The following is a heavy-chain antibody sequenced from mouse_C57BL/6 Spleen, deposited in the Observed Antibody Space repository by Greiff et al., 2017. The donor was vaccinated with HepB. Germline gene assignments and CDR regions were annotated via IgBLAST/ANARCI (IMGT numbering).Heavy chain of an antibody. J-gene: IGHJ4*01. D-gene: IGHD6-5*01. CDR3: ARSSYDYYAMDY. Sequence: VQGVESGAELVRPGTSVKVSCKASGYAFTNYLIEWVKQRPGQGLEWIGVINPGSGGTNYNEKFKGKATLTADKSSSTAYMQLSSLTSEDSAVYFCARSSYDYYAMDYWGQGTSVTVSS. V-gene: IGHV1-54*01. CDR1: GYAFTNYL. CDR2: INPGSGGT.